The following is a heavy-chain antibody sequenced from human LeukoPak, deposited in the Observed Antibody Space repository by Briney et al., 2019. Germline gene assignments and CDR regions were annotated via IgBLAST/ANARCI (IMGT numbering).Heavy chain of an antibody. D-gene: IGHD3-10*01. V-gene: IGHV3-30*04. J-gene: IGHJ4*02. CDR2: ISYDGSNK. CDR1: GSTFSSYA. CDR3: ARSRAGVWYFDY. Sequence: GGSLRLSCAASGSTFSSYAMHWVRQAPGKGLEWVAVISYDGSNKYYADSVKGRFTISRDNSKNTLYLQMNSLRAEDTAVYYCARSRAGVWYFDYWGQGTLVTVSS.